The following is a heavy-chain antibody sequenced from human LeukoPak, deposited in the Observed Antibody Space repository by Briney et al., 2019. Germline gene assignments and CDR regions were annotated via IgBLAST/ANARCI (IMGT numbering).Heavy chain of an antibody. CDR1: GGSFSGYY. D-gene: IGHD2-2*01. CDR3: TRRAGRTYCSSTSCFGTTYYFDY. J-gene: IGHJ4*02. V-gene: IGHV4-34*01. Sequence: SETLSLTCDVYGGSFSGYYWSWIRQPPGKGLEWIGEINHSGRTNYNPSLKRRVTIPVDTSKNQFSLKLSSVTAADTAVYYCTRRAGRTYCSSTSCFGTTYYFDYWGQGTLVTVSS. CDR2: INHSGRT.